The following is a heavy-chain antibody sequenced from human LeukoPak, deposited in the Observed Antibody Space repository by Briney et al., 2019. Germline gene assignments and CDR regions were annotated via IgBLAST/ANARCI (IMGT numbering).Heavy chain of an antibody. J-gene: IGHJ4*02. CDR1: GFTFSSYT. D-gene: IGHD2-2*01. V-gene: IGHV3-23*01. Sequence: GGSLRLSCAASGFTFSSYTMTWVRQAPGKGLEWVSTINNSGDRTYYAESVKGRFAISRDNPKNTLYLQMNSLRDEDTAVYYCARDRGPSYCSSTTCRTLDWWGQGTLVTVSS. CDR3: ARDRGPSYCSSTTCRTLDW. CDR2: INNSGDRT.